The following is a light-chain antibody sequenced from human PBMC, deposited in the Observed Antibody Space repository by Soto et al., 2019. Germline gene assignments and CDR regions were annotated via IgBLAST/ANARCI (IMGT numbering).Light chain of an antibody. CDR1: QSVTSIY. J-gene: IGKJ4*01. V-gene: IGKV3D-20*02. Sequence: IVVTKSPGALSLSPGERATLSCRASQSVTSIYLAWYQRKPGQAPRLLVYGASNRATGIPARFSGSGSGTDFTLTISSLEPEDFAVYYCQQRSNWPLTFGGGTKVDI. CDR2: GAS. CDR3: QQRSNWPLT.